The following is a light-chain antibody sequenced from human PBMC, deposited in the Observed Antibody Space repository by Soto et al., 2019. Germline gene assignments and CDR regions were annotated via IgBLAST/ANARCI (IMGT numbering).Light chain of an antibody. J-gene: IGKJ1*01. CDR3: QRHSRAALT. CDR1: QSIDNNY. Sequence: EIALTLSQGTMGLSGKERDMVPCRTSQSIDNNYLAWYQQKPGQAPRLVIYGASTRATDIPDRFSVSGPGTDFALGLRSLESGEFAVYYCQRHSRAALTLAEGTQVDIK. CDR2: GAS. V-gene: IGKV3-20*01.